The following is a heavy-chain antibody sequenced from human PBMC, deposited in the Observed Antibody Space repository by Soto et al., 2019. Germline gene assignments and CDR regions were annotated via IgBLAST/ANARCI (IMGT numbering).Heavy chain of an antibody. V-gene: IGHV3-9*01. CDR1: GFTFDDYA. D-gene: IGHD5-12*01. Sequence: EVQLVESGGGLVQPGRSLRLSCAASGFTFDDYAMHWVRQAPGKGLEWVSGISWNSGSIGYADSVKGRFTISRDNAKNSLYLQMNSLRAEDTALYYCAKSKSLRRLRGGSFDYWGQGALVTVSS. J-gene: IGHJ4*02. CDR2: ISWNSGSI. CDR3: AKSKSLRRLRGGSFDY.